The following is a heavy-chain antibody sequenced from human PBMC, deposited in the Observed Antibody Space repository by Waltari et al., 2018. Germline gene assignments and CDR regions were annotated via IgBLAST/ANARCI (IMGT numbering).Heavy chain of an antibody. Sequence: QVQLQQWGAGLLKPSETLSLTCAVYGGSFSGYYWSWHRQPPGKGLEWIGEINHSGSTNYNPSLKSRVTISVDTSKNQFSLKLSSVTAADTAVYYCASFDYGGNSGVLTEGYYYGMDVWGQGTTVTVSS. D-gene: IGHD4-17*01. CDR3: ASFDYGGNSGVLTEGYYYGMDV. J-gene: IGHJ6*02. CDR2: INHSGST. V-gene: IGHV4-34*01. CDR1: GGSFSGYY.